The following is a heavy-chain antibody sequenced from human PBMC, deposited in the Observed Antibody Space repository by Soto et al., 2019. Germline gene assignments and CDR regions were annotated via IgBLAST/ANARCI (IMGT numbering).Heavy chain of an antibody. V-gene: IGHV4-31*03. Sequence: SETLSLTCTVSGGSISSGGYYWSWIRQHPGKGLEWIGYIYYSGSTYYNPSLKSRVTISVDTSKNQFSLKLSSVTAADTAVYYCARTRNDYGEAWFDTWGQGTLVTVSS. CDR1: GGSISSGGYY. J-gene: IGHJ5*02. CDR2: IYYSGST. D-gene: IGHD4-17*01. CDR3: ARTRNDYGEAWFDT.